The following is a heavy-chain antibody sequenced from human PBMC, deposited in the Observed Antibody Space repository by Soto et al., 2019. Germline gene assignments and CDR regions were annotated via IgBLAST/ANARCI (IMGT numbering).Heavy chain of an antibody. CDR1: GGSISSYF. V-gene: IGHV4-59*01. CDR3: AREVLYKSASSGYCDAFDM. Sequence: QVQLQESGPGLVKPSETLSLTCTVSGGSISSYFWHWIRQSPGKRLEWIGYISHSGNTKYNPSLQSRVTISVDTSKTQFSLELSSVTAADTAVYYCAREVLYKSASSGYCDAFDMWGQGTLVTVSS. J-gene: IGHJ3*02. CDR2: ISHSGNT. D-gene: IGHD3-22*01.